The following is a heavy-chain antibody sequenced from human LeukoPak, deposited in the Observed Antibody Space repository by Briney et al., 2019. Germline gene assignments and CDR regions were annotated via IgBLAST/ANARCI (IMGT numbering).Heavy chain of an antibody. CDR3: ARTKYSSGWYVVRSGDPFDY. CDR1: GGSISSGDYY. Sequence: SQTLFLTCTVSGGSISSGDYYWSWIRQPPGKGLEWIGYIYYSGSTYYHPSLKSRVTISVDTSKNQFSLRLSSVTAADTAVYYCARTKYSSGWYVVRSGDPFDYWGQGTLVTVSS. V-gene: IGHV4-30-4*08. CDR2: IYYSGST. D-gene: IGHD6-19*01. J-gene: IGHJ4*02.